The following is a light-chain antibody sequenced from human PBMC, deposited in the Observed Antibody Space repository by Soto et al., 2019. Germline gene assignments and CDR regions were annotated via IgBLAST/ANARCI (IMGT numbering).Light chain of an antibody. CDR2: DAS. J-gene: IGKJ4*01. CDR1: HSVGSY. Sequence: EIVVTQSPGILSLSPGERATLSCRASHSVGSYLAWYQQRPGQAPRLLISDASNRATGIPARFSGSGSGADFSLTISSLEPEDSAVYYCQQRGNWPPTFGGGTKVEIK. CDR3: QQRGNWPPT. V-gene: IGKV3-11*01.